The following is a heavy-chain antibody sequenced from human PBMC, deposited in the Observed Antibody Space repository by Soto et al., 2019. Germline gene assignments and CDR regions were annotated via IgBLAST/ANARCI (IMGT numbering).Heavy chain of an antibody. CDR1: GFTFSSYA. V-gene: IGHV3-23*01. CDR2: ISGSGGST. D-gene: IGHD3-10*01. Sequence: GGSLRLSCAASGFTFSSYAMSWVRQAPGKGLEWVSAISGSGGSTYYADSVKGRFTISRDNSKNTLYLQMNSLRAEDTAVYYCAKDSIRARGGENWFGPWGQGTLVTVSS. CDR3: AKDSIRARGGENWFGP. J-gene: IGHJ5*02.